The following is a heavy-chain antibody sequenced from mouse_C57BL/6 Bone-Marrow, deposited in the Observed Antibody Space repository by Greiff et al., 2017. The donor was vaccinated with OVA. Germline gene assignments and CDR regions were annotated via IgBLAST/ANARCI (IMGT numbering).Heavy chain of an antibody. CDR1: GYTFTSYG. J-gene: IGHJ1*03. CDR2: IYPRSGNT. D-gene: IGHD2-4*01. Sequence: QVQLQQSGAELARPGASVKLSCKASGYTFTSYGISWVKQRTGQGLEWIGEIYPRSGNTYYNEKFKGKATLTADKSSSTAYMELRSLTSEDSAVYFCARIYYDYWYFEVWGTGTTVTVSS. V-gene: IGHV1-81*01. CDR3: ARIYYDYWYFEV.